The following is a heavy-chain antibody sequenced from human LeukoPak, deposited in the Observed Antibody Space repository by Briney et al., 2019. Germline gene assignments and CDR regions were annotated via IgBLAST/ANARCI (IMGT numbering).Heavy chain of an antibody. CDR2: IRYDGSNK. Sequence: TGGSLRLSCAASGLTFSSYGMHWVRQAPGKGLEWVTFIRYDGSNKYYADSVKSRFTISRDNAKNSLYLQMNSLRAEDTAVYYCARSSGWYHRGPDYYYYYMDVWGKGTTVTVS. J-gene: IGHJ6*03. CDR3: ARSSGWYHRGPDYYYYYMDV. D-gene: IGHD6-19*01. V-gene: IGHV3-30*02. CDR1: GLTFSSYG.